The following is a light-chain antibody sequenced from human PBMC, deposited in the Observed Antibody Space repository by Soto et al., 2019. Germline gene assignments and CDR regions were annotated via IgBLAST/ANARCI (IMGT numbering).Light chain of an antibody. J-gene: IGKJ1*01. Sequence: IQMTQSPSTLSVSVGDRVTITCRASQTISSWLAWYQQKPGKAPKLLIYKASTLKSGVPSRFSGSGSGTEFTLTISSLQPDDFATYYCKHYNSYSEAFGQGPKVEI. CDR1: QTISSW. CDR2: KAS. CDR3: KHYNSYSEA. V-gene: IGKV1-5*03.